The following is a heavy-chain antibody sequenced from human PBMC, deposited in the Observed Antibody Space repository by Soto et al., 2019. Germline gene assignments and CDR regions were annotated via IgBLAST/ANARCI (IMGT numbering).Heavy chain of an antibody. CDR3: AREKAVAGTTFDY. D-gene: IGHD6-19*01. Sequence: GGSLRLSCAASGFTFSSYWMSWVRQAPGKGLEWVANIKQDGSEKYYVDSVKGRFTISRDNAKNTLYLQMDSLRVEDTAVYYCAREKAVAGTTFDYWGLGTLVTVSS. CDR2: IKQDGSEK. J-gene: IGHJ4*02. CDR1: GFTFSSYW. V-gene: IGHV3-7*01.